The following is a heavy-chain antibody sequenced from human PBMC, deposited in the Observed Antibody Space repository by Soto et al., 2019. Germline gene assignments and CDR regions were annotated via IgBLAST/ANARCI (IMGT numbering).Heavy chain of an antibody. CDR2: IYSTGST. CDR3: ARGGWLRSGYDFDY. D-gene: IGHD5-12*01. CDR1: GGSINSNF. J-gene: IGHJ4*02. V-gene: IGHV4-4*08. Sequence: QVQLQESGPGLVKPSETLSLTCSVSGGSINSNFWSWIRQPPGKGLEWLGYIYSTGSTTYNPSLKSRVTISVNTSKNQFSLKLNSVTAADTAVYYCARGGWLRSGYDFDYWGQGTLVTVSS.